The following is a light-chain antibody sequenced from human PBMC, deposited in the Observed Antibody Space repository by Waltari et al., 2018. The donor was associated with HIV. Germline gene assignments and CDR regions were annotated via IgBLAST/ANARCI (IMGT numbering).Light chain of an antibody. J-gene: IGLJ1*01. CDR3: AVWDDSLNAYV. V-gene: IGLV1-44*01. CDR2: NTK. Sequence: QSVLTQPPSSSGTPGQRLTTSCSGSSSNVGSTTVNWYQHLPGAAPKHLILNTKERPSGVPARCSGSKSGTSASLAISGLQSEDEADYYCAVWDDSLNAYVFGTGTTVTVL. CDR1: SSNVGSTT.